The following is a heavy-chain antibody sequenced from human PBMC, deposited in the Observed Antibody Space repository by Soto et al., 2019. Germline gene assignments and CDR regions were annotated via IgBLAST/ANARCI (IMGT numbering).Heavy chain of an antibody. D-gene: IGHD3-3*02. Sequence: SLRFLCKASGYTFINYGVSWVRQAPGQGLECIRWISAYNGVKKYAQSVQGRVTLTKHTCARTAYMEMRTLRYDDTAAYYCARDGTHLAPISDVWG. CDR3: ARDGTHLAPISDV. J-gene: IGHJ6*02. V-gene: IGHV1-18*01. CDR2: ISAYNGVK. CDR1: GYTFINYG.